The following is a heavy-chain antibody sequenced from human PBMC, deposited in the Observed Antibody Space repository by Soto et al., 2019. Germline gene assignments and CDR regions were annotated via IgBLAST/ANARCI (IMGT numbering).Heavy chain of an antibody. V-gene: IGHV1-2*02. J-gene: IGHJ6*02. D-gene: IGHD2-21*02. CDR1: GYTFTGYY. CDR2: INPNSGGT. Sequence: ASVKVSCKASGYTFTGYYMHWVRQAPGQGLEWMGWINPNSGGTKYAQKFQGRVTMTRDTSISTAYMELSRLRSDDTAVYYCARGERAYCGGDCFGLPYDGMDVWGQGTTVTVSS. CDR3: ARGERAYCGGDCFGLPYDGMDV.